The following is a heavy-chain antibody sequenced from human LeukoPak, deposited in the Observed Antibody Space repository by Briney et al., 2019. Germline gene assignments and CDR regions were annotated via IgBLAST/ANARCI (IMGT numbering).Heavy chain of an antibody. CDR1: RFTFSSYW. CDR3: ARGLTRSDY. Sequence: GGSLRLSCAASRFTFSSYWMSWVRQSPGKGLEWVANIKEDGSQKYYVDSVKGRFTISRDNAKNSPYLQMNSLRGEDTAVYYCARGLTRSDYWGQGTLVTVSS. V-gene: IGHV3-7*04. CDR2: IKEDGSQK. J-gene: IGHJ4*02.